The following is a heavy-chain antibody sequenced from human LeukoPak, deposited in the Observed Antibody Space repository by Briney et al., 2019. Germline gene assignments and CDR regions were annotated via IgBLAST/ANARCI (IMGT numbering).Heavy chain of an antibody. CDR1: GFSLSTSGMC. J-gene: IGHJ6*02. Sequence: SGPTLVNPTQTLTLTCTFSGFSLSTSGMCVSWIRQPPGKALEWLALIDWDDDKYYSTSLKTRLTISKDTSKNQVVLTMTNMDPVDTATYYCARTYYDILTGYPSDYYGMDVWGQGTTVTVSS. V-gene: IGHV2-70*01. CDR2: IDWDDDK. D-gene: IGHD3-9*01. CDR3: ARTYYDILTGYPSDYYGMDV.